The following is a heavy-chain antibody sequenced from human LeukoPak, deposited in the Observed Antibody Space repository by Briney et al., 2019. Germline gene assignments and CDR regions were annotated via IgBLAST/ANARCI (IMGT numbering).Heavy chain of an antibody. CDR3: ARGDSAFDI. J-gene: IGHJ3*02. CDR2: INTDGSSA. D-gene: IGHD2-21*01. CDR1: GFTFTTYW. Sequence: PGVSLRLSCAASGFTFTTYWMHWVRQAPGKGLVWVSRINTDGSSASYADSVKGRFTISRDTAKNTLYLQMNSLRAEDTAVYYCARGDSAFDIWGQGTMVTVSS. V-gene: IGHV3-74*01.